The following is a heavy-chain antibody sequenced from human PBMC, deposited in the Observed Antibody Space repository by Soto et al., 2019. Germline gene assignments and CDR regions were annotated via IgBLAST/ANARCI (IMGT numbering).Heavy chain of an antibody. D-gene: IGHD6-13*01. J-gene: IGHJ5*02. CDR3: ARAQSRNWYKVEYKGFDP. CDR2: MYCSETT. V-gene: IGHV4-59*01. CDR1: GASINDFY. Sequence: SETLSLTCTVSGASINDFYWSWIRQTPGKGLEWVGFMYCSETTKYNPSLKGRVNISLDTSKNSVSLHLKTVTAAATAVYYCARAQSRNWYKVEYKGFDPWGQGTQVTVSS.